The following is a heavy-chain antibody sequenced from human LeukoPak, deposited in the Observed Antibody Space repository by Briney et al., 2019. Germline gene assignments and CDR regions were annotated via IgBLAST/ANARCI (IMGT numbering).Heavy chain of an antibody. CDR1: GGSFSGYY. CDR2: INHSGST. CDR3: ATENGQAWFGP. V-gene: IGHV4-34*01. J-gene: IGHJ5*02. D-gene: IGHD1-1*01. Sequence: SETLSLTCAVYGGSFSGYYWSWIRQPPGKGLEWIGEINHSGSTNYNPSLKSRVTISVDTSKNQFSLKLSSVTAADTAMYYCATENGQAWFGPWGQGTLVTVSS.